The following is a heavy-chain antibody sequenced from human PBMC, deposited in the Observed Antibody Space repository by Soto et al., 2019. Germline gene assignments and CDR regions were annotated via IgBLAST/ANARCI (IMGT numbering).Heavy chain of an antibody. CDR2: INSNGGST. D-gene: IGHD1-1*01. Sequence: VQLVESGGGLVQPGGSLRLSCAASGFTFSTYGLHWVRQAPGKGLEYVSAINSNGGSTYYADSVKGRFTISRDNSKNTLYLQMGSLRAEDMAVYYWARVRVATTTPYFDYWGQGTRVTVSS. J-gene: IGHJ4*02. CDR1: GFTFSTYG. V-gene: IGHV3-64*07. CDR3: ARVRVATTTPYFDY.